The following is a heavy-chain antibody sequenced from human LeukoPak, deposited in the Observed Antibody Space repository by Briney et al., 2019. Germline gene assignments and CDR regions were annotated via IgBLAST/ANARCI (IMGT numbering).Heavy chain of an antibody. V-gene: IGHV1-18*01. CDR3: ARQTYYYDQFDY. D-gene: IGHD3-22*01. CDR2: ISAYNGNT. J-gene: IGHJ4*02. CDR1: GYTFTSYG. Sequence: ALVKVSCKASGYTFTSYGISWVRQAPGQGLEWMGWISAYNGNTNYAQKLQGRVTMTTDTSTSTAYMELRSLRSDDTAVYYCARQTYYYDQFDYWGQGTLVTVSS.